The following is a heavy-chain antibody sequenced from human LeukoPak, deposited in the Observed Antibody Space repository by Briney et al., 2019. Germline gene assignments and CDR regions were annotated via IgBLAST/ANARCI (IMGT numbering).Heavy chain of an antibody. V-gene: IGHV4-4*07. Sequence: SETLSLTCTVSGGSISSYYWSWIRQPAGKGLEWIGRIYTSGSTNYNPSLKSRVTMSVDTSKNQFSLKLSSVTAADTAVYYCARDDPSGSNGVGFDYWGQGTLVTVSS. CDR3: ARDDPSGSNGVGFDY. CDR1: GGSISSYY. CDR2: IYTSGST. J-gene: IGHJ4*02. D-gene: IGHD1-26*01.